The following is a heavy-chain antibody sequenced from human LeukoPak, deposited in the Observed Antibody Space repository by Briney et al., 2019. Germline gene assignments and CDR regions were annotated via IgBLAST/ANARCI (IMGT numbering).Heavy chain of an antibody. CDR1: GVSLSSNY. J-gene: IGHJ5*02. V-gene: IGHV4-4*07. CDR3: AGARNSRDNWFDP. Sequence: PSETLSLTCTVSGVSLSSNYWNWIRQPAGKGLEWIGRIYTSGSTSYNPSLKSRLTMSIDMSNNQFSLKLSSVAAADTAVYYCAGARNSRDNWFDPWGQGTLVTVSS. CDR2: IYTSGST. D-gene: IGHD5-18*01.